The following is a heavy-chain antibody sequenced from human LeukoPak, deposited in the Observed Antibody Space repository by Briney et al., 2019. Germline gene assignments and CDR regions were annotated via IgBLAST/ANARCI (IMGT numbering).Heavy chain of an antibody. CDR1: GYTFTGYY. CDR2: INPNSGGT. Sequence: ASVKVSRKASGYTFTGYYMHWVRQAPGQGLEWMGWINPNSGGTNYAQKFLGRVTMTGDTSISTAYMELSRLRSDDTAVYYCARGPHWDPHFDYWGQGTLVTVSS. V-gene: IGHV1-2*02. J-gene: IGHJ4*02. CDR3: ARGPHWDPHFDY. D-gene: IGHD7-27*01.